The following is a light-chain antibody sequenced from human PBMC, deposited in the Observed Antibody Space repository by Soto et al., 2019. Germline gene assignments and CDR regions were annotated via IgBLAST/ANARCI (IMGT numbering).Light chain of an antibody. Sequence: DIQMTQSPTSLSASVGDRVTITCRASQDIRNFVAWYQQKPGKAPKLLIYAASTSQSGVPSRVSGSGSETDFTLTSTSLQPEDVATYSCQKYSSVPVFGPGTKVEIK. CDR3: QKYSSVPV. CDR1: QDIRNF. V-gene: IGKV1-27*01. J-gene: IGKJ3*01. CDR2: AAS.